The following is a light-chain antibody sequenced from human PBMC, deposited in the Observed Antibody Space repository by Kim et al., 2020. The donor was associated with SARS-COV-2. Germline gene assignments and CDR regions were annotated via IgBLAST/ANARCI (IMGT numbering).Light chain of an antibody. Sequence: SVSPVQTARITCSGNILAKKYVRWFQQKPGQAPVLVIYKDSERPSGIPERFSGSSSGTTVTLTISGAQVEDEADYYCYSAADNIWVFGGGTQLTVL. V-gene: IGLV3-27*01. CDR3: YSAADNIWV. J-gene: IGLJ3*02. CDR1: ILAKKY. CDR2: KDS.